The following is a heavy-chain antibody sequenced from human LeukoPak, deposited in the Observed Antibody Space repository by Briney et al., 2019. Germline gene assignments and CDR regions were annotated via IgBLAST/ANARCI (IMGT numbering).Heavy chain of an antibody. CDR3: GSTRVGPAHFDY. Sequence: GSLRLSCAASGFTFSSYWMHWVRQAPGKGLVWVSRINSDGSTTTYADSVKGRFTISRDNAKNTLYLQMNSLRAEDTAVYYCGSTRVGPAHFDYRGQGTLVTVSS. CDR1: GFTFSSYW. CDR2: INSDGSTT. D-gene: IGHD1-26*01. V-gene: IGHV3-74*01. J-gene: IGHJ4*02.